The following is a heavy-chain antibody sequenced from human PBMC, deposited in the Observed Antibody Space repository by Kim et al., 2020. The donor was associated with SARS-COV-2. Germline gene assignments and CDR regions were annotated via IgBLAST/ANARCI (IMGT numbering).Heavy chain of an antibody. CDR1: GGSISSHY. D-gene: IGHD4-17*01. CDR3: ARDVGLRYFDY. CDR2: IYYSGIT. V-gene: IGHV4-59*11. J-gene: IGHJ4*02. Sequence: SETLSLTCTVSGGSISSHYWSWIRQPPGKGLEWIGYIYYSGITNYSPSLKSRVTISVDTSKTQFSLNLSSVTAADTAVYYCARDVGLRYFDYWGQGTLVTVSS.